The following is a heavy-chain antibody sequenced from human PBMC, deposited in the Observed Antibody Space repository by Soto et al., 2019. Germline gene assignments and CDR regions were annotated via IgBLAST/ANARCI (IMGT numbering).Heavy chain of an antibody. D-gene: IGHD5-18*01. Sequence: EVQLLESGGGLVQPGGSLRLSCAASGFTFSNYAMNWVRQAPGKGLEWVSAIRSSGSSTYYADSVKGRFTISRDNSNNMVSLQLNSLRAEDTAVYYCARDSHSNYGYELDYWGQGTLVAVSS. CDR2: IRSSGSST. J-gene: IGHJ4*02. CDR3: ARDSHSNYGYELDY. CDR1: GFTFSNYA. V-gene: IGHV3-23*01.